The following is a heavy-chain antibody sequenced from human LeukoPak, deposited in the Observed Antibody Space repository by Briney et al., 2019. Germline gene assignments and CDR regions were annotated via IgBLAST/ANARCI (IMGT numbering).Heavy chain of an antibody. CDR1: GFTFSNYS. CDR2: IGSTSHFR. CDR3: ARSCDGDCYSDY. Sequence: NPGGSLRLSCAASGFTFSNYSMNWGRQAPGKGLEWVSSIGSTSHFRYYADSLKGRVTISRDNAKNSLYLQMSSLRVEDTAVYYCARSCDGDCYSDYWGQGTLVTVSS. D-gene: IGHD2-21*02. J-gene: IGHJ4*02. V-gene: IGHV3-21*01.